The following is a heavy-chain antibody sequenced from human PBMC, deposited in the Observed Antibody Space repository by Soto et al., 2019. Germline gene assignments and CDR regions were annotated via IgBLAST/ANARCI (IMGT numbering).Heavy chain of an antibody. CDR2: VYYNGNT. V-gene: IGHV4-59*01. Sequence: QVRLQESGPRLVKPSETLSLTCTVSGGSIRNYYWSWIRQPPGKRLEWIAYVYYNGNTYYNPSLESRATISVDTSNNQFSLRLTYLTAADTAVYYCARDVRKVFDYWGQGALVTVSS. J-gene: IGHJ4*02. CDR1: GGSIRNYY. CDR3: ARDVRKVFDY.